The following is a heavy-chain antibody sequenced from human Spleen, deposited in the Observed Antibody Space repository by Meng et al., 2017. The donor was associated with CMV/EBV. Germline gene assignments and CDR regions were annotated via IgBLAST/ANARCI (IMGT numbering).Heavy chain of an antibody. Sequence: SETLSLTCTVSGGSISSLGYYWGWIRQPPGKGLEWIGSIYYSGSTYYNPSLKSRVTISVDTPKNQFSLRLTSVTAAYTAVYYCARVRSGPEGNWFDPWGQGTLVTVSS. J-gene: IGHJ5*02. CDR1: GGSISSLGYY. D-gene: IGHD3-3*01. V-gene: IGHV4-39*07. CDR2: IYYSGST. CDR3: ARVRSGPEGNWFDP.